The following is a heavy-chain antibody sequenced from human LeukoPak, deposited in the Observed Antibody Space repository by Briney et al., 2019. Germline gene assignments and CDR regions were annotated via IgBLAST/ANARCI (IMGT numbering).Heavy chain of an antibody. CDR1: GYTFTSCD. CDR3: ARESSGVGYIYGYFY. CDR2: MNPNSGVT. V-gene: IGHV1-2*02. D-gene: IGHD5-18*01. J-gene: IGHJ4*02. Sequence: ASVKVSCKASGYTFTSCDINWVRQATGQGLEWMGWMNPNSGVTNYAQKFRGRVTMTRDTSISTAYMELTRLRSDDTAVYYCARESSGVGYIYGYFYWGQGTLVTVSS.